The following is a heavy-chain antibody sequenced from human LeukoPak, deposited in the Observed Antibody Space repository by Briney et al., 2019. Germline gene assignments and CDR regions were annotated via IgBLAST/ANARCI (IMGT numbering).Heavy chain of an antibody. D-gene: IGHD3-22*01. J-gene: IGHJ5*02. V-gene: IGHV1-46*01. Sequence: ASVKVSCKASGYTFTSNYMHWVRQAPGQGLEWMGIINPSGGSTSYAQKFQGRVTMTRDTPTSTVYMELSSLRSEDTAVYYCARDGRPSYYYDSSGYYNWFDPWGQGTLVTVSS. CDR3: ARDGRPSYYYDSSGYYNWFDP. CDR1: GYTFTSNY. CDR2: INPSGGST.